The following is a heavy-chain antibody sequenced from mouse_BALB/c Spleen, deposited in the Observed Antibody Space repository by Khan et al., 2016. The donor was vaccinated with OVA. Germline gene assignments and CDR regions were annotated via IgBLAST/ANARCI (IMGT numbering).Heavy chain of an antibody. Sequence: QVQLQQSVAELAKPGASVKMSCKASGYTFINYWILWVKQRPGQGLEWIGYINPSTGYTEYNQNFKDKATLTADKSSSTAYMQLSSLTSEDSAVYYCERRGLRWDFDYWGQGTTLTVSS. CDR3: ERRGLRWDFDY. CDR1: GYTFINYW. J-gene: IGHJ2*01. D-gene: IGHD1-1*01. V-gene: IGHV1-7*01. CDR2: INPSTGYT.